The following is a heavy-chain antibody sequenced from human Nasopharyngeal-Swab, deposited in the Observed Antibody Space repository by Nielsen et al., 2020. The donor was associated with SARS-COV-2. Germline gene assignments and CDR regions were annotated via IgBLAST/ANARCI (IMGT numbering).Heavy chain of an antibody. D-gene: IGHD2-2*01. CDR1: GGSISSSSYY. Sequence: SETLSLTCTVSGGSISSSSYYWGWIRQPPGKGLEWIGSIYYSGRTHYNPSLKSRVTISVDTSKNQFSLKLSSVTAADTAVYYCASEEDIVVVPAATGAFDIWGQGTMVTVSS. CDR2: IYYSGRT. CDR3: ASEEDIVVVPAATGAFDI. V-gene: IGHV4-39*01. J-gene: IGHJ3*02.